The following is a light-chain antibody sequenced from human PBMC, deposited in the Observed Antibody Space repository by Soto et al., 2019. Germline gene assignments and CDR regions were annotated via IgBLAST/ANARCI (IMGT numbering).Light chain of an antibody. V-gene: IGKV1-5*01. CDR1: QRISSW. Sequence: GDRVTITCRASQRISSWLAWYQQKPGKAPKLLIYDASSLESGVPSRFSGSGSGTEFTLTISSLQPDDFATYYCQQYNSYVLTFGGGTKVEIK. CDR3: QQYNSYVLT. CDR2: DAS. J-gene: IGKJ4*01.